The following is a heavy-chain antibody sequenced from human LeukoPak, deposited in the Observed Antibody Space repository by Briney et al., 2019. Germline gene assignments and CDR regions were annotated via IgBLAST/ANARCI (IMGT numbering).Heavy chain of an antibody. CDR1: GFKFSSNW. V-gene: IGHV3-7*01. D-gene: IGHD5/OR15-5a*01. J-gene: IGHJ4*02. CDR3: AREGPSVSPYY. CDR2: IKQDGSEK. Sequence: GGSLRLSCAASGFKFSSNWMSWVRQAPGEGLEWVANIKQDGSEKYYVDSVKGRFTISRDNAKNSLYLQMNSLRAEDTAVYYCAREGPSVSPYYWGQGTLVTVSS.